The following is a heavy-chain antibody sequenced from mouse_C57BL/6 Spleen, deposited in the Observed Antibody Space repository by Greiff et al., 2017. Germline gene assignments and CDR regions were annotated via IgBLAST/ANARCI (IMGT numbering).Heavy chain of an antibody. CDR2: INPNNGGT. D-gene: IGHD2-5*01. CDR1: GYTFTDYY. Sequence: VQLQQSGPELVKPGASVKISCKASGYTFTDYYMNWVKQSHGKSLEWIGDINPNNGGTSYNQKFKGKATLTVDKSSSTAYMELRSLTSEDSAVYYCAGGYYSNPFAYWGQGTLVTVSA. J-gene: IGHJ3*01. CDR3: AGGYYSNPFAY. V-gene: IGHV1-26*01.